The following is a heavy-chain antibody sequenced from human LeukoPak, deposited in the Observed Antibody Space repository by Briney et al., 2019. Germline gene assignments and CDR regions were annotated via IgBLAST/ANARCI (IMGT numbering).Heavy chain of an antibody. Sequence: GGSLRLSCAASKFTFSNAWMSWVRQAPGKGLEWVGRIKSKTDGGTTDYAAPVKGRFTISRDDSKNTLYLQMNSLKTEDTAVYYCTTEDTLRYFDWLFSPFDYWGQGTLVTVSS. J-gene: IGHJ4*02. D-gene: IGHD3-9*01. V-gene: IGHV3-15*01. CDR3: TTEDTLRYFDWLFSPFDY. CDR1: KFTFSNAW. CDR2: IKSKTDGGTT.